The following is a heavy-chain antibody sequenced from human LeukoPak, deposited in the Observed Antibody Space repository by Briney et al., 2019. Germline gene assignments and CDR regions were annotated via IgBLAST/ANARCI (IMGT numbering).Heavy chain of an antibody. CDR1: KFTFSNYA. J-gene: IGHJ5*02. V-gene: IGHV3-23*01. CDR2: ISGSGDST. D-gene: IGHD2-2*01. Sequence: GGSLRLSCTASKFTFSNYAMSWVRQAPGKGLEWVSAISGSGDSTYYADSVKGRFTISRDNAKNSLYLQMNSLRAEDTAVYYCARDWVAAAAMTRWFDPWGQGTLVTVSS. CDR3: ARDWVAAAAMTRWFDP.